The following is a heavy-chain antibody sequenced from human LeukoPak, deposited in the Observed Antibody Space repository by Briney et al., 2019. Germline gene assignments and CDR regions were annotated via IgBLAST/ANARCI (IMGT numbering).Heavy chain of an antibody. CDR2: ISGSGGST. CDR3: AKDPRIDNYYGSGSYWVY. D-gene: IGHD3-10*01. CDR1: GFTFSSYA. Sequence: GGSLRLSCAASGFTFSSYAMSWVRQAPGKGLERVSAISGSGGSTYYADSVKGRFTISRDNSKNTLYLQMNSLRAEDTAVYYCAKDPRIDNYYGSGSYWVYWGQGTLVTVSS. V-gene: IGHV3-23*01. J-gene: IGHJ4*02.